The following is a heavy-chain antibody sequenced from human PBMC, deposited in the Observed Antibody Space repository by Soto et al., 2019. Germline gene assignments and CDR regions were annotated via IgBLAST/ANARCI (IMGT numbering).Heavy chain of an antibody. CDR2: IYYSGST. V-gene: IGHV4-59*01. CDR1: GGSISSYY. CDR3: ARVFNGDYDLGFYGMDV. D-gene: IGHD4-17*01. Sequence: ASETLSLTCTVSGGSISSYYWSWIRQPPGKGLEWIGYIYYSGSTNYNPSLKSRVTISVDTSKNQFSLKLSSVTAADTAVYYCARVFNGDYDLGFYGMDVWGQGTTVTVSS. J-gene: IGHJ6*02.